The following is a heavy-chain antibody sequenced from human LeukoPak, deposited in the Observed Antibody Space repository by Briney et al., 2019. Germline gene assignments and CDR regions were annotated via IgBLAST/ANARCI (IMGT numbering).Heavy chain of an antibody. CDR2: ISGSGDST. CDR3: AKAGKSYYFDY. CDR1: GFTFSTYA. J-gene: IGHJ4*02. Sequence: GGSLRLSCAASGFTFSTYAVNWVRQAPGKGLEWVSTISGSGDSTYYADSVKGRFTISRDNSKNTLYLQMNSLRAEDTAVYYCAKAGKSYYFDYWGQGTLVTVSS. V-gene: IGHV3-23*01.